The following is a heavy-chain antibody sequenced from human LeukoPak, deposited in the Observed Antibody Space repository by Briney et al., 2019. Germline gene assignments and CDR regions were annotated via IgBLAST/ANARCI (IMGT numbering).Heavy chain of an antibody. CDR3: ARQSTGSYYSPIDY. Sequence: ASVKVSCKASGYTFTSYGISWVRQAPGQGLEWMGWVSTYNGNTKYAQNLQGKVTTTTDTSTNTAYMELRSLRSDDTAMYYCARQSTGSYYSPIDYWGQGTLVSVSS. CDR2: VSTYNGNT. V-gene: IGHV1-18*01. D-gene: IGHD1-26*01. J-gene: IGHJ4*02. CDR1: GYTFTSYG.